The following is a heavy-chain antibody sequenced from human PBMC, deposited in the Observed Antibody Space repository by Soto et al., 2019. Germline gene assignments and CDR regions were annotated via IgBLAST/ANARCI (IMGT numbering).Heavy chain of an antibody. J-gene: IGHJ6*02. CDR3: ARVRGYSGYDSLIGGYYYGMDV. CDR1: GGSISSGGYY. CDR2: IYYSGST. Sequence: SETLSLTCTVSGGSISSGGYYWSWIRQHPGKGLEWIGYIYYSGSTYYNPSLKSRVTISVDTSKNQFSLKLSSVTAADTAVYYCARVRGYSGYDSLIGGYYYGMDVWGQGTTVTVSS. V-gene: IGHV4-31*03. D-gene: IGHD5-12*01.